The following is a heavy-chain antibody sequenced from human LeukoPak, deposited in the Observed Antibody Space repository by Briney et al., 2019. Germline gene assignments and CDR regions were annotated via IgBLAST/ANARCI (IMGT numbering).Heavy chain of an antibody. CDR1: GYSISSGYY. CDR2: IYTSGST. D-gene: IGHD3-22*01. CDR3: ASEAYYYDSSGYYKY. V-gene: IGHV4-4*07. Sequence: SETLSLTRTVSGYSISSGYYWGWIRQPAGKGLEWIGHIYTSGSTNYNPSLKSRVTMSVDTSKNQFSLKLSSVTAADTAVYYCASEAYYYDSSGYYKYWGQGTLVTVCS. J-gene: IGHJ4*02.